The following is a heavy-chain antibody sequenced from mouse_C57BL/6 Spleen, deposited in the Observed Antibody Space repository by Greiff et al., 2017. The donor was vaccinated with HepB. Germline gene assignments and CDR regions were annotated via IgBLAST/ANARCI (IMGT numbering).Heavy chain of an antibody. V-gene: IGHV1-74*01. D-gene: IGHD1-1*01. CDR2: IHPSDSDT. CDR1: GYTFTSYW. Sequence: QVQLKQPGAELVKPGASVKVSCKASGYTFTSYWMHWVKQRPGQGLEWIGRIHPSDSDTNYNQKFKGKATLTVDKSSSTAYMQLSSLTSEDSAVYYCAIPAPLTTVVAKVDYWGQGTTLTVSS. J-gene: IGHJ2*01. CDR3: AIPAPLTTVVAKVDY.